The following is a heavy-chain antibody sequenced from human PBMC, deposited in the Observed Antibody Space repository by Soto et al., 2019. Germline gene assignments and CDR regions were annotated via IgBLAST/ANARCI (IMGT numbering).Heavy chain of an antibody. CDR3: ARVGDGFNDNWFDH. J-gene: IGHJ5*02. V-gene: IGHV4-59*01. CDR1: GGSISSYY. D-gene: IGHD2-21*01. Sequence: ETLSLTCTVSGGSISSYYWSWIRQPPGKGLEWIGYIYYSGSTNYNPSLKSRVTISVDTSKNQFSLKLSSVTAADTAVYYCARVGDGFNDNWFDHWGQGTLVTVS. CDR2: IYYSGST.